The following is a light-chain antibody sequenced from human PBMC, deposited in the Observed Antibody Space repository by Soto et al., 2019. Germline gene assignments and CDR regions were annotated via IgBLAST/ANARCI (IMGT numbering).Light chain of an antibody. Sequence: DIVMTQSPLSLPVTPGEPASISCRSSQSLLHSNGYNYLDWYLQKPGQSPQLLIYLGSNRASGVPDRFSGSGSGTDFTLKISRVEAEDVGVYCCMQALQNSPGPTFGPGTKVDIK. CDR3: MQALQNSPGPT. J-gene: IGKJ3*01. V-gene: IGKV2-28*01. CDR2: LGS. CDR1: QSLLHSNGYNY.